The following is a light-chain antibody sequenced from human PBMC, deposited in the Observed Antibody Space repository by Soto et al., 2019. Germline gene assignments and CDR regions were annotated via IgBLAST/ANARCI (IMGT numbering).Light chain of an antibody. Sequence: VLTQSPATLSLSPGERATLSCRASQSISSYLAWYQHKPGQAPSLLTYDASNSATGIPARFSGSGSGTDFTLTISSLEPEDFAVYYCQQRSNWFTFGGGTKVEIK. CDR2: DAS. CDR3: QQRSNWFT. J-gene: IGKJ4*01. V-gene: IGKV3-11*01. CDR1: QSISSY.